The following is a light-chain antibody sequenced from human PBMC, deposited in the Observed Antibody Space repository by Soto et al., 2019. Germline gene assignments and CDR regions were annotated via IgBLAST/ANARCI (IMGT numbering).Light chain of an antibody. J-gene: IGLJ1*01. V-gene: IGLV2-14*01. Sequence: SALTQPASVSGSPGQSITISCTGTSSDVGGYNYVSWYQQHPGKAPKLMIYDVSNRPSGVSNRFSGSKSGNTASLTISGLQAEDEADYYCSSYTSGLYVFGTGTKVTVL. CDR1: SSDVGGYNY. CDR2: DVS. CDR3: SSYTSGLYV.